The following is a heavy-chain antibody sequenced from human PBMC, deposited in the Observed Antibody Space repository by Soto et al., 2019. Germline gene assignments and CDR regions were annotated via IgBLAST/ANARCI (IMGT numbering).Heavy chain of an antibody. V-gene: IGHV4-34*01. CDR2: INHSGST. D-gene: IGHD6-13*01. CDR3: ARVGSSSIRVVDY. Sequence: SETLSLTCAFYGGSFSGYYWSWIRQPPGKGLEWIGEINHSGSTNYNPSLKSRVTISVDTSKNQFSLKLSSVTAADTAVYYCARVGSSSIRVVDYWGQGTLVTVSS. CDR1: GGSFSGYY. J-gene: IGHJ4*02.